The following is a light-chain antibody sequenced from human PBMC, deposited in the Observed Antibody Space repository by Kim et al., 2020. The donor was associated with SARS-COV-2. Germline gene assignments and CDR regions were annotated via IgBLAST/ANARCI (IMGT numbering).Light chain of an antibody. CDR1: SSDVGGYNF. Sequence: GQSITISCPGTSSDVGGYNFVSWYQQHPGKAPKLMIYDVSNRPSGVSNRFSGSKSDNTASLTISGLQAEDEADYYCCSYTSSGTVVFGGGTQLTVL. J-gene: IGLJ3*02. CDR3: CSYTSSGTVV. CDR2: DVS. V-gene: IGLV2-14*03.